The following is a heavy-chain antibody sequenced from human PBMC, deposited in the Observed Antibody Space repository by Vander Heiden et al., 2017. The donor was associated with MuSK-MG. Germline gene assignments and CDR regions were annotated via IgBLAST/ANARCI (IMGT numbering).Heavy chain of an antibody. CDR3: ARADVGGSGGSCYSGWFDP. CDR1: GGTFSSYA. Sequence: QVQLVQSGAAVKKPGSSVKVSCKASGGTFSSYAISWVRQAPGQGLEGRGGIIPIFGTANYAQKFQGRVTITADESTSTAYMELSSLRSEDTAVYYCARADVGGSGGSCYSGWFDPWGQGTRGTVSS. V-gene: IGHV1-69*01. D-gene: IGHD2-15*01. J-gene: IGHJ5*02. CDR2: IIPIFGTA.